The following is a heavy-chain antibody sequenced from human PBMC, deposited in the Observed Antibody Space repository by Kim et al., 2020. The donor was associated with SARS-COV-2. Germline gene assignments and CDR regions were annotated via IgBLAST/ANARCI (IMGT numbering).Heavy chain of an antibody. V-gene: IGHV3-30*03. CDR1: GFTFSSYG. CDR2: ISYDGSNK. Sequence: GGSLRLSCAASGFTFSSYGMHWVRQAPGKGLEWVSVISYDGSNKYYADSVKGRFTISRDNSKNTLYLQMNSLRAEDTAVYYCATDLQSLMDVWGKGTTVTVSS. CDR3: ATDLQSLMDV. J-gene: IGHJ6*03. D-gene: IGHD4-4*01.